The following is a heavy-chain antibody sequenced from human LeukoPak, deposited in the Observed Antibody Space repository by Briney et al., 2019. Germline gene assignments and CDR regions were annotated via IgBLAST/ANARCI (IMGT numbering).Heavy chain of an antibody. V-gene: IGHV3-23*01. D-gene: IGHD3-3*01. CDR3: AKDQSITIFGVVPPSS. CDR2: ISGSGGST. J-gene: IGHJ5*02. Sequence: GGSLRLSCAASGFTFSSYAMSWVRQAPGKGLEWVSAISGSGGSTYYADSVKGRFTISRDNSKNTLYLQMNSLRAEDTAVYYCAKDQSITIFGVVPPSSWGQGTLVTVSS. CDR1: GFTFSSYA.